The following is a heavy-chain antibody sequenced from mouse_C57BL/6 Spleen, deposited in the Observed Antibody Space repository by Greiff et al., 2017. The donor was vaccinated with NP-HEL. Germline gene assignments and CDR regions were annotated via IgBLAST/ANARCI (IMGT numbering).Heavy chain of an antibody. CDR1: GFTFTDYY. V-gene: IGHV7-3*01. D-gene: IGHD2-3*01. J-gene: IGHJ2*01. CDR3: ARGIYDGYYYFDY. Sequence: EVKLVESGGGLVQPGGSLSLSCAASGFTFTDYYMSWVRQPPGKALEWLGFIRNKANGYTTEYSASVKGRFTISRDNSQSILYLQMNALRAEDSATYYCARGIYDGYYYFDYWGQGTTLTVSS. CDR2: IRNKANGYTT.